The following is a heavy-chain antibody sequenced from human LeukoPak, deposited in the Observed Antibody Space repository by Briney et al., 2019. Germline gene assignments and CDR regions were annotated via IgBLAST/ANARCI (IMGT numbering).Heavy chain of an antibody. CDR3: ANESPWGSQAFDY. CDR2: IYYRGST. J-gene: IGHJ4*02. D-gene: IGHD7-27*01. Sequence: KASETLSLTCTVSGGSISSGAYYWSWIRQSPGKGLEWIGYIYYRGSTNYNPSLKSRVTISIDTSRDQFSLKLSSVTAADTAVYYCANESPWGSQAFDYWGQGTLVTVSS. CDR1: GGSISSGAYY. V-gene: IGHV4-61*08.